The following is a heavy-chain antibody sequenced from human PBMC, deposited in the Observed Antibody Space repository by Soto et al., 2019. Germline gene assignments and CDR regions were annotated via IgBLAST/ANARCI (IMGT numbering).Heavy chain of an antibody. V-gene: IGHV3-30*18. CDR2: ISYDGSNK. D-gene: IGHD3-16*01. Sequence: PGGSLRLSCAAPGFTFSSYGMHWVRQAPGKGLEWVAVISYDGSNKYYADSVKGRFTISRDNSKNTLYLQMNSLRAEDTAVYYCAKDLGAAQQQYYYYGMDGWGQGTTVTVSS. J-gene: IGHJ6*02. CDR3: AKDLGAAQQQYYYYGMDG. CDR1: GFTFSSYG.